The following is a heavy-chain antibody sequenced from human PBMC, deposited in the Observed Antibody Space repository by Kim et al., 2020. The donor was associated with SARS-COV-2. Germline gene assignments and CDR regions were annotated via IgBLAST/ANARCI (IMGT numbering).Heavy chain of an antibody. CDR3: AKKIVGATTYYGMDF. CDR2: IIPIFGRG. D-gene: IGHD1-26*01. Sequence: SVKVSCKTSGGTFSTHAISWVRQAPGQGLEWMGGIIPIFGRGNYAQKFEGRVTITADESTSTAYMELSSLRSEDTAVYYCAKKIVGATTYYGMDFWGQG. V-gene: IGHV1-69*13. J-gene: IGHJ6*02. CDR1: GGTFSTHA.